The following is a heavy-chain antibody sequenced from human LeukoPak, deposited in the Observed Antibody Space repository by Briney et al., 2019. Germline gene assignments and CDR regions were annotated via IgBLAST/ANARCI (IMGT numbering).Heavy chain of an antibody. Sequence: GASVKVSCKASGYTFTSYYMHWVRQAPGQGLEWMGIINPSGGSTSYAQKFQGRVTMTRDMSTSTVYMELSRLRSDDTAVYYCARGHLNGDFDYWGQGTLVTVSS. CDR1: GYTFTSYY. V-gene: IGHV1-46*01. CDR3: ARGHLNGDFDY. D-gene: IGHD4-17*01. J-gene: IGHJ4*02. CDR2: INPSGGST.